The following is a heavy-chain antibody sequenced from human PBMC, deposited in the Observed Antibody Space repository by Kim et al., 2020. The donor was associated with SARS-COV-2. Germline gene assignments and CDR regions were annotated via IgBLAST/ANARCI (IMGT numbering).Heavy chain of an antibody. CDR3: AKGLASSSWYVDY. V-gene: IGHV3-30*18. J-gene: IGHJ4*02. CDR1: GFTFSSYG. D-gene: IGHD6-13*01. CDR2: ISYDGSNK. Sequence: GGSLRLSCAASGFTFSSYGMHWVRQAPGKGLEWVAVISYDGSNKYYADSVKGRFTISRDNSKNTLYLQMNSLRAEDTAVYYCAKGLASSSWYVDYWGQGTLVTVSS.